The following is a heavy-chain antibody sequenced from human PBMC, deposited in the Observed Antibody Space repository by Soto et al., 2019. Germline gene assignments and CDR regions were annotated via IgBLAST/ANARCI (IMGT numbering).Heavy chain of an antibody. CDR2: IYYSGST. CDR1: GGSISSSSYY. D-gene: IGHD3-22*01. J-gene: IGHJ4*02. V-gene: IGHV4-39*01. CDR3: ARRLDYDDSSAFLLMDYFDD. Sequence: TLSLTCTVSGGSISSSSYYWGWILQPPGKGLEWIGSIYYSGSTYYNPSLKSRVTISVDTSKNQFSLKLSSVTAADTAVYYCARRLDYDDSSAFLLMDYFDDLGQGTLVIVSS.